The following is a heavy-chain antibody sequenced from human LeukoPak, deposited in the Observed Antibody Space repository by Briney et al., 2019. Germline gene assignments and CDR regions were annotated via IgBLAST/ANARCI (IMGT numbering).Heavy chain of an antibody. V-gene: IGHV4-59*12. CDR1: GGSISSYY. D-gene: IGHD3-9*01. J-gene: IGHJ4*02. Sequence: SETLSLTCTVSGGSISSYYWSWIRQPPGKGLEWIGYIYYSGSTNYNPSLKSRVTISVDTSKNQFSLKLSSVTAADTAVYYCARDVVYDIFDYWGQGTLVTVSS. CDR2: IYYSGST. CDR3: ARDVVYDIFDY.